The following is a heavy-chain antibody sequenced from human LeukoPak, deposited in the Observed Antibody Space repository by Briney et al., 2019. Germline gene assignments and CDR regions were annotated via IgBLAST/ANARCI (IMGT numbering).Heavy chain of an antibody. Sequence: GRSLRLPRATSGLTFPRYWMSWVRQAPGKGLEWVANIKQDGSEKYYVESVKDRFTISRDNAKNSLYLQMNSLRAEDTAVYYCARDTDSRRRYYYYGMAVWGQGTTVTVSS. CDR1: GLTFPRYW. CDR2: IKQDGSEK. V-gene: IGHV3-7*01. D-gene: IGHD3-22*01. CDR3: ARDTDSRRRYYYYGMAV. J-gene: IGHJ6*02.